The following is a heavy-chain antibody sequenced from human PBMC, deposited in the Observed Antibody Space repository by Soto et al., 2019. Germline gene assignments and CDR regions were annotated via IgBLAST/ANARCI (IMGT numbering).Heavy chain of an antibody. V-gene: IGHV1-2*02. CDR1: GYTFTGHY. D-gene: IGHD3-22*01. Sequence: ASVKVSCKASGYTFTGHYIHWVRQAPAQGLGWMGEIGPESGATRYAKKFQGRVTMTRDKSITTVYIELKTLSPDDTAVYYCGRGRSGQIVVFYWGQGTPVTVSS. J-gene: IGHJ4*02. CDR2: IGPESGAT. CDR3: GRGRSGQIVVFY.